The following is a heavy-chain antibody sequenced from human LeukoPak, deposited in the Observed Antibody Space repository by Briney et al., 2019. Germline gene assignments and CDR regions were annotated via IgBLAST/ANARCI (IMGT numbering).Heavy chain of an antibody. Sequence: GGSLRLSCAASGFTFDDYGMSWVRQAPGKGLEWVSGINWNGGSTGYADSVKGRYTISRDNAKNTLYLQMNSLRAEDTAVYYCARGISDYYYDSSGYYFPFDYWGQGTLVTVSS. CDR2: INWNGGST. CDR1: GFTFDDYG. V-gene: IGHV3-20*04. J-gene: IGHJ4*02. D-gene: IGHD3-22*01. CDR3: ARGISDYYYDSSGYYFPFDY.